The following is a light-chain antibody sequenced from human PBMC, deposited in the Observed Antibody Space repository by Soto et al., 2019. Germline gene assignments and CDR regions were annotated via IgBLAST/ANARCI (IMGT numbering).Light chain of an antibody. CDR2: GPS. CDR3: QQYGSSHPFT. J-gene: IGKJ5*01. CDR1: QSVSRK. Sequence: EILMPQSPSTLSVSPGERATLSCRASQSVSRKLAWYQQKPGQPPRLLIYGPSSRATGIPDRFSGSGSGTDFTLTISRLAPEDFAVHYCQQYGSSHPFTFGQGTRLEIK. V-gene: IGKV3-20*01.